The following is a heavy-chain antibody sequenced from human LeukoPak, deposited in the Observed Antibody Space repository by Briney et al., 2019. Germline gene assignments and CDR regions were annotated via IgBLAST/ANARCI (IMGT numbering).Heavy chain of an antibody. V-gene: IGHV3-33*01. Sequence: GGSLRLSCAASGFTFSSYGMHWVRQAPGKGLEWVAVIWYDGSNKYYADSVKGRFTISRENSKNTLYLQMNSLRADDTAVYCCARDGDCTNGVCSFDYWGQGTLVTVSS. CDR2: IWYDGSNK. J-gene: IGHJ4*02. CDR1: GFTFSSYG. CDR3: ARDGDCTNGVCSFDY. D-gene: IGHD2-8*01.